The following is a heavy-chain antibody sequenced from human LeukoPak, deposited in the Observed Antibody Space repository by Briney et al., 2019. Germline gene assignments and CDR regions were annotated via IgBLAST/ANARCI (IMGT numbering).Heavy chain of an antibody. CDR2: INHSGST. Sequence: SETLSLTCAVYGGSFSGYYWSWIRQPPGKGLEWLGEINHSGSTNYNPSLKSRVTISVDTSKNQFSLKLSSVTAADTAVYYCARGFKGGDYNYYYYYMDVWGKGTTVTVSS. CDR1: GGSFSGYY. CDR3: ARGFKGGDYNYYYYYMDV. D-gene: IGHD3-16*01. J-gene: IGHJ6*03. V-gene: IGHV4-34*01.